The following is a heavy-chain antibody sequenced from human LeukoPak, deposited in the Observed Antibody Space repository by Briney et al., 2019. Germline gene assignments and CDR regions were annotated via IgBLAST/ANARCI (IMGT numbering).Heavy chain of an antibody. D-gene: IGHD4-11*01. J-gene: IGHJ3*02. CDR2: IYYSGST. Sequence: SETLSLTCTVSGGSISSSRYYWGWIRQPPGKGLEWIGNIYYSGSTYYNPSLKSRVTTSVDTSKNQFSLKLSSVTAADTAVYYCASALQGAFDIWGQGTMVTVSS. CDR3: ASALQGAFDI. V-gene: IGHV4-39*01. CDR1: GGSISSSRYY.